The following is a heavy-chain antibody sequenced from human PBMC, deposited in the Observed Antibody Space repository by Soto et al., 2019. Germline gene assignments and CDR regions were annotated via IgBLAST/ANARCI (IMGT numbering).Heavy chain of an antibody. Sequence: SVKVSCKASGGTFSSYAISWVRQAPGQGLEWMGGIIPIFGTANYAQKFQGRVTITADESTSTAYMELSSLRSEDTAVYYCAREGAAAGTGYYYYYGMDVWGQGTTVTVSS. CDR2: IIPIFGTA. CDR1: GGTFSSYA. V-gene: IGHV1-69*13. J-gene: IGHJ6*02. CDR3: AREGAAAGTGYYYYYGMDV. D-gene: IGHD6-13*01.